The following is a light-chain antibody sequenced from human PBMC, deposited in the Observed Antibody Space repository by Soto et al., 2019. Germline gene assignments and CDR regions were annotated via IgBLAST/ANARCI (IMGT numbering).Light chain of an antibody. J-gene: IGKJ1*01. CDR3: QQYINRWT. Sequence: DMQKSVDLGARRVTEENRVTITCRASQSISIWLAWYQQKPGKAPNLLIYKASSLESGVPSRFSGSGSGTEFTLTISSLQTDDFATYYCQQYINRWTFGQGTKVDIK. CDR2: KAS. V-gene: IGKV1-5*03. CDR1: QSISIW.